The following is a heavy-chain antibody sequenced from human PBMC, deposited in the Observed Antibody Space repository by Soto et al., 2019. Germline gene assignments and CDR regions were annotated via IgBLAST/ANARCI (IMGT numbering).Heavy chain of an antibody. V-gene: IGHV4-30-4*01. CDR1: GGSISSEDYY. CDR3: ARGGYSNYYLRKFYFDS. D-gene: IGHD4-4*01. CDR2: IYYSGIT. Sequence: SETLSLTCTVSGGSISSEDYYWSWIRQPPGKGLEWIGYIYYSGITYYKPSLKSRITISVDTSKSQFSLRLYSVTAADTAVYYCARGGYSNYYLRKFYFDSWGQGTLVTVSS. J-gene: IGHJ4*02.